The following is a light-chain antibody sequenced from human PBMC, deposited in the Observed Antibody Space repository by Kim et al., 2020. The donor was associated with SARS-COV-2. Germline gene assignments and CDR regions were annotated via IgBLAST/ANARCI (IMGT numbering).Light chain of an antibody. V-gene: IGLV3-21*04. CDR1: TIGSES. CDR2: YDI. Sequence: APEGTARITCGGDTIGSESVHWYQLKPGQAPVMVIYYDIDRPSGIPERFSGSTSGNTDTLTISSVEAGDEADYYCQVWDSNTDHRVFGGGTQLTVL. CDR3: QVWDSNTDHRV. J-gene: IGLJ2*01.